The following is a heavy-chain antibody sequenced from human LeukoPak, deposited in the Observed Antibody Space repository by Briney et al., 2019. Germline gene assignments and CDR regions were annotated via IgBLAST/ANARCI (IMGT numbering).Heavy chain of an antibody. J-gene: IGHJ4*02. D-gene: IGHD6-19*01. CDR2: ISWNSGSI. V-gene: IGHV3-9*03. Sequence: PGRSLRLSCAASGFTFDDYAMHWVRQAPGKGLEWVSGISWNSGSIGYADSVKGRFTISRDNAKNSLYLQMNSLRAEDMALYYCAIAPRAVALNYFDYWGQGTLVTVSS. CDR1: GFTFDDYA. CDR3: AIAPRAVALNYFDY.